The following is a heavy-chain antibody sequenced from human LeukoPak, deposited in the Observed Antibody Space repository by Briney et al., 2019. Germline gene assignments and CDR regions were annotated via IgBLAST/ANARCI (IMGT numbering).Heavy chain of an antibody. CDR2: IITYNGNT. CDR1: GYTFTSYG. J-gene: IGHJ4*02. CDR3: VIKYNTGYLF. D-gene: IGHD3-9*01. V-gene: IGHV1-18*01. Sequence: ASVKVSCKASGYTFTSYGIIWVRQAPGQGLEWMGWIITYNGNTNYAQKLQGRVTMTTDTSTSTAYMELRSLRSDDTAVYYCVIKYNTGYLFWGQGTLVTVSS.